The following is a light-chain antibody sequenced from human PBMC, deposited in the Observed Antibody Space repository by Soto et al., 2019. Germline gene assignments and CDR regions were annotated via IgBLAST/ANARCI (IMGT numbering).Light chain of an antibody. J-gene: IGLJ1*01. Sequence: QAVVTQPPSVSGAPGQRVTISCTGASSNIGAGYDVHWYQHLPGTAPKLLIHGNSNRPSGVPDRFSGSKSGTSASLAITGLQAEDEADYYCQSYDSSLSTYVFGTGTKLTVL. CDR1: SSNIGAGYD. CDR2: GNS. V-gene: IGLV1-40*01. CDR3: QSYDSSLSTYV.